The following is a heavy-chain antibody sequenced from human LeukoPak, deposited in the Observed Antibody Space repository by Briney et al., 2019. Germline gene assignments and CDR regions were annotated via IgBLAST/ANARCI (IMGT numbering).Heavy chain of an antibody. CDR1: GFTFSSYG. Sequence: GGALRLSFAASGFTFSSYGLHRVRQAPGKGLEWLAVTSRDGSDKYYTASVKGRFTISRDNSNNTLYVQMNSLRVEDTAVYYCARGKWETPIVDYWGQGTLVTVSS. CDR3: ARGKWETPIVDY. CDR2: TSRDGSDK. D-gene: IGHD1-26*01. J-gene: IGHJ4*02. V-gene: IGHV3-30*04.